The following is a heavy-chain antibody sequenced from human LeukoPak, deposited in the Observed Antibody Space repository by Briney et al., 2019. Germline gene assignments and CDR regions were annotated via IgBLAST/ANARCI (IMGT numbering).Heavy chain of an antibody. CDR2: TNQDGSEK. D-gene: IGHD5-18*01. Sequence: PGGSLRLSCAASGFTFSAYSMNWVRQAPGKGLEWVAKTNQDGSEKYYADSVKGRFTISRDNAKNSLYLQMNGLRAEDTAVYYCAKQLSSNANWGQGTLVTVSS. V-gene: IGHV3-7*01. CDR1: GFTFSAYS. CDR3: AKQLSSNAN. J-gene: IGHJ4*02.